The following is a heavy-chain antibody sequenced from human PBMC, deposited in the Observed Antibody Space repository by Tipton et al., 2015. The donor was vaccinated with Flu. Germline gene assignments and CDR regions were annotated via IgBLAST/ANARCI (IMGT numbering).Heavy chain of an antibody. D-gene: IGHD3-3*01. CDR3: ARSVVLASPITGERHGWFDS. Sequence: SLRLSCAASGFSFSTYWVNWVRQAPGKGLEWVANINQDGSEKYYVDSVKGRFTILRDNAKNSVYLQMNSLRAEDTAVYYCARSVVLASPITGERHGWFDSWGQGTLVVVSS. V-gene: IGHV3-7*03. CDR2: INQDGSEK. CDR1: GFSFSTYW. J-gene: IGHJ5*01.